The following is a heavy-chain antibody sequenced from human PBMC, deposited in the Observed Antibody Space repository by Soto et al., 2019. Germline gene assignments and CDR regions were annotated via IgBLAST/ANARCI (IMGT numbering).Heavy chain of an antibody. V-gene: IGHV4-59*11. D-gene: IGHD2-15*01. CDR2: IFYSGST. Sequence: PSETLSLTCAVSGGSIISGHWWTWVRQSPGKGLEWIGYIFYSGSTNYNPSLKSRVTISADTSKNQFSLNLSSVTAADTAVYYCAREGCSGGSCYSGYKLGIDYWGQGSLVTVSS. CDR3: AREGCSGGSCYSGYKLGIDY. J-gene: IGHJ4*02. CDR1: GGSIISGHW.